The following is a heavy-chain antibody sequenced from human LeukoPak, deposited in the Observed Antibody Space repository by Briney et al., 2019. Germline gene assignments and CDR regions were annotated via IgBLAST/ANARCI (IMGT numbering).Heavy chain of an antibody. CDR1: GFTFDDYA. Sequence: GGSLRLSCAASGFTFDDYAMHWVRQAPGKGLEWVSGISWNSGSIGYADSVKGRFTIPRDNAKNSLYLQMNSLRAEDMALYYCARSVAYYYDAPNAFDIWGQGTMVTVSS. V-gene: IGHV3-9*03. CDR3: ARSVAYYYDAPNAFDI. CDR2: ISWNSGSI. J-gene: IGHJ3*02. D-gene: IGHD3-22*01.